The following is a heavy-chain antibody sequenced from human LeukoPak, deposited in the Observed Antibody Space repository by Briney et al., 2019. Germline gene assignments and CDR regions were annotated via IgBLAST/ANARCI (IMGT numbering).Heavy chain of an antibody. CDR2: INPGGST. J-gene: IGHJ4*02. Sequence: SETLSLTCAMYGGTFSGYYWSWIRQSPGKGLEWIGEINPGGSTNYNPSLESRVIISVDTSKNQFSLKMDSVRAADTAVYYCAREDCSGGDCTSFDYWGQGTLVTVSS. D-gene: IGHD2-15*01. V-gene: IGHV4-34*01. CDR3: AREDCSGGDCTSFDY. CDR1: GGTFSGYY.